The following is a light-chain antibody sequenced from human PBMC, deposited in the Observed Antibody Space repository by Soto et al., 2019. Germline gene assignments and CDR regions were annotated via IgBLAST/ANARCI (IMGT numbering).Light chain of an antibody. CDR3: QQYNSWPRT. V-gene: IGKV3-15*01. CDR1: QSVFDN. CDR2: GTS. J-gene: IGKJ1*01. Sequence: EVVMTQSPATLSVSPGERATLSCKASQSVFDNLAWYQQKSGQAPRLLMYGTSTRVAGIPARFSGSGSGAEFTLTISSLQSEDFAVYYCQQYNSWPRTFGQGTKVEIK.